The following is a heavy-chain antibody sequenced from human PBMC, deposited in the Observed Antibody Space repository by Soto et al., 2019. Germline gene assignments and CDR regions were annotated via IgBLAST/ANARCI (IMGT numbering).Heavy chain of an antibody. V-gene: IGHV4-59*11. CDR1: AGSIGSRY. Sequence: SDILPLTCLVCAGSIGSRYWSWIRQPPGKGLEWIGYIYYSGSTNYNPSLKSRVTISVDTSKNQFSLKLSSVTAADTAVYYCARDRGYSYVELGAFDIWGQGTMVT. CDR3: ARDRGYSYVELGAFDI. CDR2: IYYSGST. D-gene: IGHD5-18*01. J-gene: IGHJ3*02.